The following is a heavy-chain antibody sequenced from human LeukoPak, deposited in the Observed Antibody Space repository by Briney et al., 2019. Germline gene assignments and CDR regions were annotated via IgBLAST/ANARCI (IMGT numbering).Heavy chain of an antibody. V-gene: IGHV3-23*01. J-gene: IGHJ4*02. CDR1: GFTFSLYT. D-gene: IGHD2-21*01. Sequence: PGGSLKLSCTASGFTFSLYTMTWVRQAPGKGLEWVATVSPTGGTVFYADSLRGWFTISRDNSMNTLYLQMSTLEAVDTAIYYCAKGLGGGDYTPSHYWGQGTLVIVSS. CDR3: AKGLGGGDYTPSHY. CDR2: VSPTGGTV.